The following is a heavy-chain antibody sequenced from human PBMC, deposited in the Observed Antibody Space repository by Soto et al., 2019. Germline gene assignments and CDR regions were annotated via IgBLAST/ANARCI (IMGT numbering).Heavy chain of an antibody. J-gene: IGHJ5*02. D-gene: IGHD1-1*01. Sequence: SETLSLTCTVSGGSISSAAYYCSWIRQHPGKGLEWIGYIYYSGSTYYNPSLKSRVTISVDTSKNQFSLKLSSVTAADTAVYYCARLGFGTPDWFDPWGEGTLVTVSS. CDR2: IYYSGST. CDR1: GGSISSAAYY. V-gene: IGHV4-39*01. CDR3: ARLGFGTPDWFDP.